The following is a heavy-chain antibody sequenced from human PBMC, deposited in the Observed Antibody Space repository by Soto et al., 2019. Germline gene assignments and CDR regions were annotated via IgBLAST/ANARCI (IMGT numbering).Heavy chain of an antibody. CDR1: GYTLTELS. D-gene: IGHD5-18*01. CDR3: ATESWIQLWLGRMEV. Sequence: GASVKVSCKVSGYTLTELSMHWVRRAPGKGLEWMGGFDPEDGETIYAQKFQGRVTMTEDTSTDTAYMELSSLRSEDTAVYYCATESWIQLWLGRMEVWGQGTTVTVSS. J-gene: IGHJ6*02. CDR2: FDPEDGET. V-gene: IGHV1-24*01.